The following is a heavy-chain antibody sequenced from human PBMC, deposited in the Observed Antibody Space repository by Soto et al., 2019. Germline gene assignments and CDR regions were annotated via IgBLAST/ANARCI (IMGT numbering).Heavy chain of an antibody. CDR3: ARAAHFSSHKGFDP. Sequence: GGSLRLSCAASGFTFSSYGMHWVRQAPGKGLEWVAVIWYDGSNKYYADSVKGRFTISRDNSKNTLYLQMNSLRAEDTAVYYWARAAHFSSHKGFDPWGQGTLVTVSS. V-gene: IGHV3-33*01. J-gene: IGHJ5*02. D-gene: IGHD6-6*01. CDR1: GFTFSSYG. CDR2: IWYDGSNK.